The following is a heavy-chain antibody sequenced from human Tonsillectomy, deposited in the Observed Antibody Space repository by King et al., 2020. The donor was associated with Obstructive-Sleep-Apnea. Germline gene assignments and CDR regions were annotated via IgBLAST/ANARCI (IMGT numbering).Heavy chain of an antibody. Sequence: QLVQSGAEVKKPGASVKVSCKASGYTFRNYAISWVRQAPGQGLEWMGWISANNGNTNYAQTLQGRVTMTTDTSTSTAYMEVRSLRSDDTAVYYCARRLDPDNGSYSWLDYWGQGTLVTVSS. CDR2: ISANNGNT. CDR3: ARRLDPDNGSYSWLDY. V-gene: IGHV1-18*04. CDR1: GYTFRNYA. D-gene: IGHD1-26*01. J-gene: IGHJ4*02.